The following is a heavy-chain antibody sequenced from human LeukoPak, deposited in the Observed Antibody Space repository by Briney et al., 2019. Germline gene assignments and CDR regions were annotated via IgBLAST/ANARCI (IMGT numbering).Heavy chain of an antibody. CDR1: GFTFSSYG. D-gene: IGHD3-22*01. Sequence: GGSLRLSCAASGFTFSSYGMHWVRQAPGKGLEWVAFIRYDGSNKYYADSVKGRFTISRDNSKNTLYLQMNSLRAEDTAVYYCAKDKTYYYDSSGLFDYWGQGTLVTVSS. V-gene: IGHV3-30*02. CDR3: AKDKTYYYDSSGLFDY. CDR2: IRYDGSNK. J-gene: IGHJ4*02.